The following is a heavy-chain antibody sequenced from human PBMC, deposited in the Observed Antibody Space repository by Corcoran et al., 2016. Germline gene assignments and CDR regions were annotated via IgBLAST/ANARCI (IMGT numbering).Heavy chain of an antibody. V-gene: IGHV3-7*01. J-gene: IGHJ4*02. CDR2: IKQDGTGK. Sequence: EVQLVESGGDLVQPGGSLRLSCAASGFTFSGHWMSWVRQAPGKGLEWVANIKQDGTGKYYVDSVKGRFTISRDNAKNSLYLQMNSLRAEDTAVYYCAGLVGGYDSFDYWGLGTLVTVSS. D-gene: IGHD5-12*01. CDR1: GFTFSGHW. CDR3: AGLVGGYDSFDY.